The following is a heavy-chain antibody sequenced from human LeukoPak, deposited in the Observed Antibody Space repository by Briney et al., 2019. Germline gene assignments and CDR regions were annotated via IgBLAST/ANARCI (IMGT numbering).Heavy chain of an antibody. V-gene: IGHV3-21*01. CDR1: GFTFSSYS. CDR2: ISSSSSYI. CDR3: ARDLQLSMTTGYYYGMDV. Sequence: GGSLRLSCAASGFTFSSYSMNWVRQAPGKGLEWVSSISSSSSYIYYADSVKGRFTISRDNAKNSLYLQMNSLRAEDTAVYYCARDLQLSMTTGYYYGMDVWGQGTTVTVSS. J-gene: IGHJ6*02. D-gene: IGHD4-11*01.